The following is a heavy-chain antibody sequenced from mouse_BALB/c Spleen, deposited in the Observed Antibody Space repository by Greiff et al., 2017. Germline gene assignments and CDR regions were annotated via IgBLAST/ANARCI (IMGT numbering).Heavy chain of an antibody. D-gene: IGHD1-1*01. CDR3: ARDYGSSYVDY. V-gene: IGHV3-2*02. CDR1: GYSITSDYA. Sequence: EVQRVESGPGLVKPSQSLSLTCTVTGYSITSDYAWNWIRQFPGNKLEWMGYISYSGSTSYNPSLQSRISITRDTSKNQFFLQLNSVTTEDTATYYCARDYGSSYVDYWGQGTTLTVAS. CDR2: ISYSGST. J-gene: IGHJ2*01.